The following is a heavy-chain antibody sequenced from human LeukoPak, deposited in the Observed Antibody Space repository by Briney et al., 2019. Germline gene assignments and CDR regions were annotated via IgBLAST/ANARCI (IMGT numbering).Heavy chain of an antibody. CDR3: ARRNPAFDI. CDR2: IYHSGST. V-gene: IGHV4-38-2*01. CDR1: GYSISSGYY. D-gene: IGHD2/OR15-2a*01. Sequence: SETLSLTCAVSGYSISSGYYWGWIRQPPGKGLEWIGSIYHSGSTYYHPSLKSRVTISVDTSKNQFSLKLSSVTAADTAVYYCARRNPAFDIWGQGTMVTVSS. J-gene: IGHJ3*02.